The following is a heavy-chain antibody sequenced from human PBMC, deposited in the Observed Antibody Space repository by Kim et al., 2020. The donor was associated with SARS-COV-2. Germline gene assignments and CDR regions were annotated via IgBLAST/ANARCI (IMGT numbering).Heavy chain of an antibody. CDR2: IYYSGST. D-gene: IGHD3-10*01. V-gene: IGHV4-39*01. J-gene: IGHJ6*02. CDR3: ATPGGSGSYPHYYYYYGMDV. CDR1: GGSISSSSYY. Sequence: SETLSLTCTVSGGSISSSSYYWGWIRQPPGKGLEWIGSIYYSGSTYYNPSLKSRVTISVDTSKNQFSLKLSSVTAADTAVYYCATPGGSGSYPHYYYYYGMDVWGQGTTVTVSS.